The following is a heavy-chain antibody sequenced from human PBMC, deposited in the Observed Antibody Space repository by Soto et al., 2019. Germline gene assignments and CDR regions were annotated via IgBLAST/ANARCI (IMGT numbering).Heavy chain of an antibody. V-gene: IGHV1-18*01. D-gene: IGHD3-9*01. CDR3: ARDDSPYDILTGYYRGARNYYYYYMDV. Sequence: ASVKVSCKASGYTFTSYGISWVRQAPGQGLEWMGWISAYNGNTNYAQKLQGRVTMTTDTSTSTAYMELRSLRSDDTAVYYCARDDSPYDILTGYYRGARNYYYYYMDVWGKGTTVTVSS. CDR1: GYTFTSYG. J-gene: IGHJ6*03. CDR2: ISAYNGNT.